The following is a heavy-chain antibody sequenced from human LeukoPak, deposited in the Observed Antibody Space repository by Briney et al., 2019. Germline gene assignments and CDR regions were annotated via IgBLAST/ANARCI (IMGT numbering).Heavy chain of an antibody. V-gene: IGHV3-7*04. J-gene: IGHJ4*02. CDR2: IKQDGSEK. Sequence: GGSLRLSCAASGFTFSSYWMSWVRQAPGKGLEWVANIKQDGSEKYYADSVKGRFTISRDNSKNTLYLQMNSLRAEDTAVYYCARAEGNPYYYGSGSYYKRGGFDYWGQGTLVTVSS. CDR3: ARAEGNPYYYGSGSYYKRGGFDY. CDR1: GFTFSSYW. D-gene: IGHD3-10*01.